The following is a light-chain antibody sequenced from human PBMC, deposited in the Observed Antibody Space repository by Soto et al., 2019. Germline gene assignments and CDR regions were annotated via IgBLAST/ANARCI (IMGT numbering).Light chain of an antibody. J-gene: IGKJ2*01. Sequence: DIPLTQSPASLSASIGHRVTITCRASRSVAYFLNWYQHKPGKAPELLIYAASTLETGVPSSFGGTYSGTDFTLTSSNVQPEDCETYFCQQSYSVPPTFGQGTKV. CDR2: AAS. CDR1: RSVAYF. CDR3: QQSYSVPPT. V-gene: IGKV1-39*01.